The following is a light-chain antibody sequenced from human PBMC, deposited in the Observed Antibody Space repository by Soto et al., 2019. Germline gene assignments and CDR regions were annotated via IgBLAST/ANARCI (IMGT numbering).Light chain of an antibody. CDR2: GAS. Sequence: EIVMTQSPATLSVSPGERATLSCRASQSVSSNLAWYQQKPGQAPRLLIYGASTRATGIPARFSGSWSGTEFTLTISSLQSEDFAVYYCQQDNNWPRYTFGQGTKLEIK. CDR3: QQDNNWPRYT. CDR1: QSVSSN. J-gene: IGKJ2*01. V-gene: IGKV3-15*01.